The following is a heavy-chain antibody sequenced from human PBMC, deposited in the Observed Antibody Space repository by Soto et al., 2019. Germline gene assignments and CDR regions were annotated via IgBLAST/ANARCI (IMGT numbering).Heavy chain of an antibody. V-gene: IGHV3-11*05. D-gene: IGHD4-17*01. CDR3: ARVSKEALDPNIRRRPPYGMDV. CDR2: ISSSSSYT. Sequence: QVQLVESGGGLVKPGGSLRLSCAASGFTFSDYYMSWIRQAPGKGLEWVSYISSSSSYTNYADSVKGRFTISRDNAKNSLYLQMNSLRAEDTAVYYCARVSKEALDPNIRRRPPYGMDVWGQGTTVTVSS. CDR1: GFTFSDYY. J-gene: IGHJ6*02.